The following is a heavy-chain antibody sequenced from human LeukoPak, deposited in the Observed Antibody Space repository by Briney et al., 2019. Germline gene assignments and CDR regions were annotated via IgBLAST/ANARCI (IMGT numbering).Heavy chain of an antibody. Sequence: SVKVSCKAAGGTFSSYAISWVRQAPGQGLEWMGGIIPIFGTANYAQKFQGRVTITTDESTSTAYMELSSLRSEDTAVYYCATGYCTNGVCFPPGTNYYFDYWGQGTLVTVSS. CDR1: GGTFSSYA. D-gene: IGHD2-8*01. CDR3: ATGYCTNGVCFPPGTNYYFDY. CDR2: IIPIFGTA. J-gene: IGHJ4*02. V-gene: IGHV1-69*05.